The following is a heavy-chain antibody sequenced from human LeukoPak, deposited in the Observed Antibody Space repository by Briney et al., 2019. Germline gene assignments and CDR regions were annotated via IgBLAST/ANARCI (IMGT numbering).Heavy chain of an antibody. CDR3: ARALLWFGELLSSGWFDP. CDR1: GGSINGKY. Sequence: SETLSLTCTVSGGSINGKYWSWIRQPPGKALEWIAYIYYSGTTNYNPSLKSRVTISVDTSKNQFPLKLSSVTAADTAVYYCARALLWFGELLSSGWFDPWGQGTLVTVSS. V-gene: IGHV4-59*12. CDR2: IYYSGTT. D-gene: IGHD3-10*01. J-gene: IGHJ5*02.